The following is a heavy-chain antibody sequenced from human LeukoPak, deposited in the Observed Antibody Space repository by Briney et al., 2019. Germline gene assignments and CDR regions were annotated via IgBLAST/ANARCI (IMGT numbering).Heavy chain of an antibody. Sequence: GGSLRLSCAASGFTFSSYAMSWVRQAPGKGLEWVSAISGSGGSTYYADSVKGRFTISRDNSKNTLYLQMNSLRAEDTAVYYCARAPVGATTIDYWGQGTLVTVSS. CDR3: ARAPVGATTIDY. CDR2: ISGSGGST. J-gene: IGHJ4*02. CDR1: GFTFSSYA. D-gene: IGHD1-26*01. V-gene: IGHV3-23*01.